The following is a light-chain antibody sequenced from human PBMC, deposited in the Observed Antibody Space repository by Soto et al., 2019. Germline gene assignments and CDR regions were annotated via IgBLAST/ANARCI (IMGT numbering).Light chain of an antibody. CDR3: QQYNNYFRT. Sequence: DIQMTQSPSTLSASVGDRVTITCRASQSISNWLAWYQQRAGVPPKLLIYDASSVESGVPSRFSGSGSGTEFTLTISSLQPDDFATYYCQQYNNYFRTFGQGTKVEIK. V-gene: IGKV1-5*01. CDR1: QSISNW. CDR2: DAS. J-gene: IGKJ1*01.